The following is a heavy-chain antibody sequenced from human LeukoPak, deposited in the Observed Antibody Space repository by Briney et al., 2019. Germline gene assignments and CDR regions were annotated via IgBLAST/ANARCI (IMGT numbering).Heavy chain of an antibody. Sequence: GGSLRLSCAASGFTFDDYAMQWVRHAPGKGLEWVSGISWNSGSIGSADSVKGRFTISTDNAKNSLYPQMHSLRAEDTALYYCATDGAAMVEGCWFDLWGQGTLVTVSS. CDR3: ATDGAAMVEGCWFDL. V-gene: IGHV3-9*01. CDR1: GFTFDDYA. J-gene: IGHJ5*02. D-gene: IGHD5-18*01. CDR2: ISWNSGSI.